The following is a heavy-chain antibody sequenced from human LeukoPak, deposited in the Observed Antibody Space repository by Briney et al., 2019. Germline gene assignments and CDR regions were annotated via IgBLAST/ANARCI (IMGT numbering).Heavy chain of an antibody. J-gene: IGHJ4*02. CDR3: AKDPALRFLEWSTPYYFDY. CDR2: ISYDGSNK. V-gene: IGHV3-30*18. D-gene: IGHD3-3*01. CDR1: GFTFSSYG. Sequence: GGSLRLSCAASGFTFSSYGMHWVRQAPGKGLEWVAVISYDGSNKYYADSAKGRFTISRDNSKNTLYLQMNSLRAEDTAVYYCAKDPALRFLEWSTPYYFDYWGQGTLVTVSS.